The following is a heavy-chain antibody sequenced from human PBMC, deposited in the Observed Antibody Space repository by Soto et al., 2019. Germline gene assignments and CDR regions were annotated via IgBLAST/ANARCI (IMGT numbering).Heavy chain of an antibody. J-gene: IGHJ3*02. CDR1: GFTFGDYA. CDR3: TRNVDTAMSFLGARDAFDI. Sequence: GGSLRLSCTASGFTFGDYAMSWFRQAPGKGLEWVGFIRSKAYGGTTEYAASVKGRFTISRDDSKSIAYLQMNSLKTEDTAVYYCTRNVDTAMSFLGARDAFDIWGQGTMVTVSS. D-gene: IGHD5-18*01. V-gene: IGHV3-49*03. CDR2: IRSKAYGGTT.